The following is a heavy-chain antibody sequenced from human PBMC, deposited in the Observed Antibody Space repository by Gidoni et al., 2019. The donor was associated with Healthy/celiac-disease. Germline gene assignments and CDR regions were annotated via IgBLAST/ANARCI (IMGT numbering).Heavy chain of an antibody. CDR2: IKQDGSEK. D-gene: IGHD6-19*01. J-gene: IGHJ4*02. V-gene: IGHV3-7*01. CDR1: GFTFISYW. Sequence: EVQLVESGGGLVQPGGSLRLSCAASGFTFISYWMSGVRQAPGKGLGWVANIKQDGSEKYYVDSVKGRFTISRDNAKNSLYLQMNSLRAEDTAVYYCARDSDRKYSSGWYDFDYWGQGTLVTVSS. CDR3: ARDSDRKYSSGWYDFDY.